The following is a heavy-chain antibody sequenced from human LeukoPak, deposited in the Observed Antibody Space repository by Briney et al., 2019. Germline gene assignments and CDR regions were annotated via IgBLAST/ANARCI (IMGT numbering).Heavy chain of an antibody. CDR2: ISAYNGNT. Sequence: GASVKVSCKAFGNTFIRYGLSWVRQPPGQGLEWMGWISAYNGNTGYAQKFQGRVTMIRSTSISTAYMELSSLRSEDTAVDYCARGLAKGDSWTLLGYWGQEAPVAVAS. CDR1: GNTFIRYG. V-gene: IGHV1-8*01. D-gene: IGHD1-26*01. J-gene: IGHJ4*02. CDR3: ARGLAKGDSWTLLGY.